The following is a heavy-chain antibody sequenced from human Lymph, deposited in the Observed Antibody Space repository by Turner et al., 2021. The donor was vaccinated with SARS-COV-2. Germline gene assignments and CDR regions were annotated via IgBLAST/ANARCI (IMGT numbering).Heavy chain of an antibody. CDR3: ARDTAVAGTLGACDI. CDR2: IIAIFGTG. Sequence: QVQLVQSGAEVQKPGSSVKVSCKASGGTFSSYASSWVRQAPGQGLEWMGGIIAIFGTGNYAQKFQGRVTITADESTSTAYMELSSLRSEDTAVYYCARDTAVAGTLGACDIWGQGTMVTVSS. J-gene: IGHJ3*02. D-gene: IGHD6-19*01. V-gene: IGHV1-69*01. CDR1: GGTFSSYA.